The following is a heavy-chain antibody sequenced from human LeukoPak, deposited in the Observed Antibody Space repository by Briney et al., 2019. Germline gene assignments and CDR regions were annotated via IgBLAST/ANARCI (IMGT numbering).Heavy chain of an antibody. D-gene: IGHD3-10*01. J-gene: IGHJ5*02. CDR1: GGSISSGGYY. CDR3: AKGMVRGVIFP. Sequence: TSQTLSLTCTVSGGSISSGGYYWSWIRQHPGKGLEWIGYIYYSGSTYYNPSLKSRVTISVDTSKNQFSLKLSSVTAADTAVYYCAKGMVRGVIFPWGQGTLVTVSS. CDR2: IYYSGST. V-gene: IGHV4-31*03.